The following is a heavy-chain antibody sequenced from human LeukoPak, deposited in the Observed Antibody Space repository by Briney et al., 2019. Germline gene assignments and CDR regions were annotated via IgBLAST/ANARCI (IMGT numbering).Heavy chain of an antibody. CDR3: AKDLYPHYYDSSGPDY. Sequence: PGRSLRLSCAASGFTFSSYGMHWVRQAPGKGLEWVAVISYDGSNKYYADSVKGRFTTSRDNSKNTLYLQMNSLRAEDTAVYYCAKDLYPHYYDSSGPDYWGQGTLVTVSS. J-gene: IGHJ4*02. V-gene: IGHV3-30*18. D-gene: IGHD3-22*01. CDR1: GFTFSSYG. CDR2: ISYDGSNK.